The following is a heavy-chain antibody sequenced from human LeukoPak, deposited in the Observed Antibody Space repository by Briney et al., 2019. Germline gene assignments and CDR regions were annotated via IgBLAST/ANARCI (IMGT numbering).Heavy chain of an antibody. J-gene: IGHJ5*02. CDR3: ANTPIRYFDWFPS. CDR1: GFTFSSYG. D-gene: IGHD3-9*01. V-gene: IGHV3-30*18. CDR2: ISYDGSNK. Sequence: GGSQRLSCAASGFTFSSYGMHWVRQAPGKGLEWVAVISYDGSNKYYADSVKGRFTISRDNSKNTLYLQMNSLRAEDTAVYYCANTPIRYFDWFPSWGQGTLVTVSS.